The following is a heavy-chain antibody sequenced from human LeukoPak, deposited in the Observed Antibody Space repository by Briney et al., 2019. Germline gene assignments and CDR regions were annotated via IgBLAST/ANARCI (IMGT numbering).Heavy chain of an antibody. CDR2: IIPIFGTA. J-gene: IGHJ4*02. CDR3: ARSSIIPPYSSGLFDY. Sequence: GASVKVSCKASGYTFTSYGISWVRQAPGQGLEWMGGIIPIFGTANYAQKFQGRVTITADKSTSTAYMELSSLRSEDTAVYYCARSSIIPPYSSGLFDYWGQGTLVTVSS. D-gene: IGHD6-19*01. V-gene: IGHV1-69*06. CDR1: GYTFTSYG.